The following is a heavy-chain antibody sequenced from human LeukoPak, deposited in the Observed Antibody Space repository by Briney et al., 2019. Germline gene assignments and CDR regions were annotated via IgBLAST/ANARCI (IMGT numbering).Heavy chain of an antibody. V-gene: IGHV4-30-4*08. J-gene: IGHJ4*02. D-gene: IGHD2-2*01. CDR2: IYYSGSA. Sequence: PSQTLSLTCTASGGSINGGDYYWSWIRQPPGKGLEWIGYIYYSGSAYYNPSLRSRVAISVDTSRNQLSLKLSSVTAADTAVYYCARDFRSTSCIDYWGQGTLVTVSS. CDR1: GGSINGGDYY. CDR3: ARDFRSTSCIDY.